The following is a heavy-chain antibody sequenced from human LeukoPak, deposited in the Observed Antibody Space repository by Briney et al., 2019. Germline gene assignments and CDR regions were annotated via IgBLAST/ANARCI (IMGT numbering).Heavy chain of an antibody. D-gene: IGHD3-3*01. CDR2: ISSSSSTI. CDR1: GFTFSSYS. V-gene: IGHV3-48*01. CDR3: ARLIRFLEWLSFDY. Sequence: GGSLRLSCAASGFTFSSYSMNWVRQAPGKGLEWVSYISSSSSTIYYADSVKGRFTISRDNAKNSLYLQMNSLRAEDTAVYYCARLIRFLEWLSFDYWGQGTLVTVSS. J-gene: IGHJ4*02.